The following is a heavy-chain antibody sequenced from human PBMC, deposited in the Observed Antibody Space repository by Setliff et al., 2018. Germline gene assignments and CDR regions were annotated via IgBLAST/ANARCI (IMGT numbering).Heavy chain of an antibody. CDR2: ISYDGSHK. J-gene: IGHJ4*02. D-gene: IGHD1-20*01. V-gene: IGHV3-30*07. CDR1: GFTFSSYA. CDR3: ARIAGTVAN. Sequence: PGGSLRLSCAASGFTFSSYAMHWVRQAPGKGLEWVAVISYDGSHKYYADSVKGRFTISRDNSKNTLYLQMNSLRAEDTAVYYCARIAGTVANWGQGTLVTVSS.